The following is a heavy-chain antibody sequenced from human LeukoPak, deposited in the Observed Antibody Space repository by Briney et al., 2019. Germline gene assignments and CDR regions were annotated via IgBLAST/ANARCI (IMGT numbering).Heavy chain of an antibody. CDR1: GFTFSSYS. CDR3: ARGSSSWYYFDY. Sequence: PGGSLRLSCAASGFTFSSYSMNWVRQAPGKGLEWVSFISSSSSYIYYADSVKGRFTISRDNAKNSLYLQMNSLTAEDTAVYYCARGSSSWYYFDYWGQGTLVTVSS. V-gene: IGHV3-21*01. D-gene: IGHD6-13*01. CDR2: ISSSSSYI. J-gene: IGHJ4*02.